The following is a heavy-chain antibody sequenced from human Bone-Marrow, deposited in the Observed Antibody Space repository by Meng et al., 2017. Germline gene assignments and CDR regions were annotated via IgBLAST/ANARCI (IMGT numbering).Heavy chain of an antibody. Sequence: LSLTCAASGFTFSSYAMHWVRQAPGKGLEYVSAISSNGGSTYYANSVKGRFTISRDNSKNTLYLQTGSLRAEDMAVYYCARVPEGSWNLEGFFDIWGQGTMVTVSS. J-gene: IGHJ3*02. CDR2: ISSNGGST. V-gene: IGHV3-64*01. CDR1: GFTFSSYA. D-gene: IGHD6-13*01. CDR3: ARVPEGSWNLEGFFDI.